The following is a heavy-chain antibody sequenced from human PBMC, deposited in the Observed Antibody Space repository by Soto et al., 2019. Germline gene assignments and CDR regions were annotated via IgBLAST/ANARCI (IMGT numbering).Heavy chain of an antibody. CDR1: GFTFSSYA. CDR2: ISYDGSNK. V-gene: IGHV3-30-3*01. J-gene: IGHJ5*02. Sequence: QVQLVESGGGVVQPGRSLRLSCAASGFTFSSYAMHWVRQAPGKGLEWVAVISYDGSNKYYADSVKGRFTISRDNSKNKXYLQMNSLRAEDTAVYYCARDLRGGVGLREDWFDPWGQGTLVTVSS. D-gene: IGHD3-10*01. CDR3: ARDLRGGVGLREDWFDP.